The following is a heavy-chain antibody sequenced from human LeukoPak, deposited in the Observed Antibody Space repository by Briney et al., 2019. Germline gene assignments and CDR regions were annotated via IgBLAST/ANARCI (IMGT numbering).Heavy chain of an antibody. J-gene: IGHJ4*02. CDR3: ASLGGVRDPFYYFDY. CDR2: ISSSSSTI. D-gene: IGHD3-10*01. Sequence: PGGSLRLSCAASGFTFSSYSMNWVRQAPGKGLEWVSNISSSSSTIYYADSVKGRFTISRDNAKNSLYLQMNSLRAEDTAVYYCASLGGVRDPFYYFDYWGQGTLVTVSS. V-gene: IGHV3-48*01. CDR1: GFTFSSYS.